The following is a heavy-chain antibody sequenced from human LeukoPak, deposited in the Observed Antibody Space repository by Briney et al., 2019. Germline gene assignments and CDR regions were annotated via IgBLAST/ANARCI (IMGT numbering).Heavy chain of an antibody. D-gene: IGHD3-3*01. CDR1: GYTFTSYY. J-gene: IGHJ3*02. CDR2: INPSGGST. Sequence: ASVKVSCKASGYTFTSYYMHWVRQAPGQGLEWMGIINPSGGSTSYAQKFQGRVTMTRDTSTSTVYMELSSLRSEDTAVYYCASLVGWSGYYPDAFDIWGQGTMVTVSS. CDR3: ASLVGWSGYYPDAFDI. V-gene: IGHV1-46*01.